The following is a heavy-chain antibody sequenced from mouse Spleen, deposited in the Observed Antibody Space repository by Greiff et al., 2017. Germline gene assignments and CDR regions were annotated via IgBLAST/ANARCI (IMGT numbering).Heavy chain of an antibody. V-gene: IGHV5-12-1*01. J-gene: IGHJ3*01. CDR3: ASSGTRAY. Sequence: EVQLVESGGGLVKPGGSLKLSCAASGFAFSSYDMSWVRQTPEKRLEWVAYISSGGGSTYYPDTVKGRFTISRDNAKNTLYLQMSSLKSEDTAMYYCASSGTRAYWGQGTLVTVSA. CDR1: GFAFSSYD. D-gene: IGHD4-1*01. CDR2: ISSGGGST.